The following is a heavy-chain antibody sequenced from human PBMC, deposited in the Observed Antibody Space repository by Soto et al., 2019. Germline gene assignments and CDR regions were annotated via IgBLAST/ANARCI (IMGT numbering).Heavy chain of an antibody. Sequence: SETLSLTCTASGGSISSVEYYGRGIRQPPGKGLEWIGYIYCSGSTYYNPSLKSRVTISVDTSKNQFSLKLNSVTAADTAMYYCARALIQLWPHYYYGMDVWGQGTTVS. CDR2: IYCSGST. CDR1: GGSISSVEYY. CDR3: ARALIQLWPHYYYGMDV. J-gene: IGHJ6*02. D-gene: IGHD5-18*01. V-gene: IGHV4-30-4*02.